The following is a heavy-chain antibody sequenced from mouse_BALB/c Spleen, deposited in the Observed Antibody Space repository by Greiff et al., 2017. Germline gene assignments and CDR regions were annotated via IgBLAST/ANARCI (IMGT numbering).Heavy chain of an antibody. CDR3: ARGITTVCFDY. CDR2: ISDGGSYT. V-gene: IGHV5-4*02. D-gene: IGHD1-1*01. Sequence: EVQRVESGGGLVKPGGSLKLSCAASGFTFSDYYMYWVRQTPEKRLEWVATISDGGSYTYYPDSVKGRFTISRDNAKNNLYLQMSSLKSEDTAMYYCARGITTVCFDYWGQGTTLTVSS. CDR1: GFTFSDYY. J-gene: IGHJ2*01.